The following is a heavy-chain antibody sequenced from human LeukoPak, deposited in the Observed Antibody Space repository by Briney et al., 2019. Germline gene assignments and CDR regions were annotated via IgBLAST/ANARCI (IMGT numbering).Heavy chain of an antibody. CDR3: ARQPLPNSSDNWFDP. CDR2: INPSGGST. V-gene: IGHV1-46*01. D-gene: IGHD4-23*01. J-gene: IGHJ5*02. Sequence: GASVKVSCKASGYTFTSYYMHWVRQAPGQGLEWMGIINPSGGSTSYAQKFQGRVTMIRDTSTSTVYMELSSLRSEDTAVYYCARQPLPNSSDNWFDPWGQGTLVTVSS. CDR1: GYTFTSYY.